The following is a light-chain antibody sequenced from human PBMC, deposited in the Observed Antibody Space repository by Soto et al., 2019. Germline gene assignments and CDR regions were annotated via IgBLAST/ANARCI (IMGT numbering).Light chain of an antibody. CDR1: QRVSSF. CDR2: DSS. J-gene: IGKJ1*01. CDR3: QQRSKWPPT. Sequence: EIVLTQSPPTLSLSLGEGATLSCRASQRVSSFLAWYQQKPGQSPRLLVFDSSTRATGIPARVSGSGSATDFSLTISSLEPEDFAVYYCQQRSKWPPTFGQGTKVDIK. V-gene: IGKV3-11*01.